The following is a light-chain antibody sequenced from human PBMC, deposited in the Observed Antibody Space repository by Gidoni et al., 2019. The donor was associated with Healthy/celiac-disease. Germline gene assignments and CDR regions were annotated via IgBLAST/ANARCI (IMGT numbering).Light chain of an antibody. CDR3: QQYNNWPPDT. Sequence: EIVMNQPPATLSVSPGESTTPSCRASHSVSSNLAWYQQKPGQAPRLLIYGASTRATGIPARFSGSGSGTEFTLTISSLQSEDFAVYYCQQYNNWPPDTFGQGTKLEIK. V-gene: IGKV3-15*01. CDR2: GAS. J-gene: IGKJ2*01. CDR1: HSVSSN.